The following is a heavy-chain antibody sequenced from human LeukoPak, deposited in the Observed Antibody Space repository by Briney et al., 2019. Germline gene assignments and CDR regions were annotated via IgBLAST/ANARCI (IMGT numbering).Heavy chain of an antibody. V-gene: IGHV1-2*04. J-gene: IGHJ4*02. CDR2: INPNTGGT. CDR3: ARIRMNWGSIDS. Sequence: GASVKVSCKTSGYTFTDYYIHWVRQAPGQGLEWMGWINPNTGGTNYAQKFRGWVTMTRDTSIGTAYMELSRLRSDATALYYCARIRMNWGSIDSWGQGTLVTVSS. D-gene: IGHD7-27*01. CDR1: GYTFTDYY.